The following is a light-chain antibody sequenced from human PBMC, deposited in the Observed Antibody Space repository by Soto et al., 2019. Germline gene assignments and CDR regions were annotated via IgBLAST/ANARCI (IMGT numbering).Light chain of an antibody. Sequence: DVQMTQSPSSVSASVGDRVTITCRASQGISNWLAWYQQQPGRAPKLLIYGAYTLQSGVPSRFSGGGSWTHFALIISSLQPEDCATYYCQQTNTFFPLTFGGGTRVEIK. J-gene: IGKJ4*01. CDR3: QQTNTFFPLT. CDR2: GAY. V-gene: IGKV1-12*01. CDR1: QGISNW.